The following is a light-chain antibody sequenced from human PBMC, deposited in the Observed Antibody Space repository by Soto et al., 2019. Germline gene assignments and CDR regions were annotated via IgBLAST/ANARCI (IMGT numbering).Light chain of an antibody. J-gene: IGKJ1*01. CDR1: QSISTY. V-gene: IGKV1-39*01. Sequence: DIQMTQSPSSLSASVGDRVPITCQASQSISTYLNWYQHKPGKAPKVLIYAVSSLQSGVPSRFSGSGSGTDFTLTITSLQPEDSATYYCQHSYGTPRTFGQGTKVDI. CDR3: QHSYGTPRT. CDR2: AVS.